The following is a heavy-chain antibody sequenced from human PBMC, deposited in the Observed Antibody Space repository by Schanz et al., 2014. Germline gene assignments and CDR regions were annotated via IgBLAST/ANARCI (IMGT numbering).Heavy chain of an antibody. D-gene: IGHD1-1*01. CDR3: VRDRRNADLDY. CDR2: ISGTGGDDT. Sequence: EVQLVESGGGLVEPGGSLRLSCAASGFSFSSYAMGWVRQARGKGLEWVSSISGTGGDDTYYADSVKGRFTISRDNFKGALYLQMNSLRAEDTALYYCVRDRRNADLDYWGQGTLVTVSS. V-gene: IGHV3-23*04. CDR1: GFSFSSYA. J-gene: IGHJ4*02.